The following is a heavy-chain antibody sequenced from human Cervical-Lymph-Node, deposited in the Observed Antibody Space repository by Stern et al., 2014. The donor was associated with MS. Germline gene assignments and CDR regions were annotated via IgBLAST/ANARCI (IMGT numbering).Heavy chain of an antibody. CDR3: ARIYCSGDECYHSFDT. D-gene: IGHD3-16*02. CDR1: GYRFSTFY. V-gene: IGHV1-2*06. Sequence: QVQLVQSGAEVKKPGASVKVSCKASGYRFSTFYLHWLRQAPGQGLQWIGRIHPGSCATNSSQTFQGRLTMTRDRFITTAYLELSGLRSDDTAVYYCARIYCSGDECYHSFDTWGQGTLVTVSS. J-gene: IGHJ4*02. CDR2: IHPGSCAT.